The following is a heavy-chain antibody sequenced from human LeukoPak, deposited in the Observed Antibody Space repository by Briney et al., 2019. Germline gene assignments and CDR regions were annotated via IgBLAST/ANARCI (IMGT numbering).Heavy chain of an antibody. J-gene: IGHJ6*02. CDR2: INHSGST. V-gene: IGHV4-34*01. Sequence: PSETLSLTCAVYGGSFSGYYWSWIRQPPGKGLEWIGEINHSGSTNYNPSLKSRVTISVDTSKNQFSLKLSSVTAADTAVYYCARGPAAHYYYGMDVWGQGTTVTVSS. CDR1: GGSFSGYY. D-gene: IGHD2-2*01. CDR3: ARGPAAHYYYGMDV.